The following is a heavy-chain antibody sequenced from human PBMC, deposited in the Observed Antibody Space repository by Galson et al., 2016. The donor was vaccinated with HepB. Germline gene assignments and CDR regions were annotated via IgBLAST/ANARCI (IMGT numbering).Heavy chain of an antibody. CDR2: TYYRSKWYY. J-gene: IGHJ4*02. D-gene: IGHD3-3*01. CDR1: GDSVSSNSAA. CDR3: ARVVRILEWLLPVFDY. V-gene: IGHV6-1*01. Sequence: CAISGDSVSSNSAAWNWNRQSPLRGLEWLGRTYYRSKWYYDYAVSVKRRITINPDTSKNQFYLQLNSVTPEGTAVYYCARVVRILEWLLPVFDYWGQGTLVTVSA.